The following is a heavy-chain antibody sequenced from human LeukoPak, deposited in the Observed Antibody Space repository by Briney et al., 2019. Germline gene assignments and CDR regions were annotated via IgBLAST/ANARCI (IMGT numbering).Heavy chain of an antibody. Sequence: PGRSLRLSCAASRFTFSIYSMNWVRQAPGKGLEWVSYIRSSSSTIYYADSVKGRFTISTDNAKNSLYLQMNSLRDEDTAVYYCARDRLYAFGIWGQGTTVTVSS. CDR2: IRSSSSTI. D-gene: IGHD6-19*01. CDR3: ARDRLYAFGI. V-gene: IGHV3-48*02. J-gene: IGHJ3*02. CDR1: RFTFSIYS.